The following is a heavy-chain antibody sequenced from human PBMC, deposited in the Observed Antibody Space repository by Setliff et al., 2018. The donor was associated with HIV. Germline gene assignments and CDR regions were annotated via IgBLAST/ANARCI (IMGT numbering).Heavy chain of an antibody. V-gene: IGHV4-38-2*02. Sequence: SETLSLTCNVSGYSISSGFYWGWIRQPPGKGLEWIGNIFHSGNTDQNPSLKSRATMSVETSENQFSLRLNSVTAADTAVYYCARRTIWGDAFDIWGRGTMVTVSS. J-gene: IGHJ3*02. D-gene: IGHD3-16*01. CDR1: GYSISSGFY. CDR3: ARRTIWGDAFDI. CDR2: IFHSGNT.